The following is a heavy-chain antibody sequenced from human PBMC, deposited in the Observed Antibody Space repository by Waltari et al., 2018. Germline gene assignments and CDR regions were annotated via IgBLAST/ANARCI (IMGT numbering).Heavy chain of an antibody. CDR3: AKVMGYCSGGSCYDYFDY. CDR2: ISGSGGST. J-gene: IGHJ4*02. D-gene: IGHD2-15*01. CDR1: GFTFSSYA. Sequence: EVQLLESGGGLVQPGGSLRLSCAASGFTFSSYAMSWVRQAPGKGLEWVSAISGSGGSTYYADSVKGRFTISRDNSKNTLYLQMNSLRAEDTAVYYCAKVMGYCSGGSCYDYFDYWGQGTLVTVSS. V-gene: IGHV3-23*01.